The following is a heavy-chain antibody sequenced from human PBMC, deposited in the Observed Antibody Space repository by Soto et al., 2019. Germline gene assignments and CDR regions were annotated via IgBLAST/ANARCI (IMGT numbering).Heavy chain of an antibody. J-gene: IGHJ4*02. V-gene: IGHV2-5*02. Sequence: QITLNESGPTLVKPTQTLTLTCTFSGFSLSTSGVGVGWMRQSPGKAPEWLALIYWDDDKRYSPSLKSRLTITKDTSKIQVVLTMANLDPADTATYYCAHRVLRTVFGLVTTTAIYFDFWGQGTPVAVSS. D-gene: IGHD3-3*01. CDR3: AHRVLRTVFGLVTTTAIYFDF. CDR2: IYWDDDK. CDR1: GFSLSTSGVG.